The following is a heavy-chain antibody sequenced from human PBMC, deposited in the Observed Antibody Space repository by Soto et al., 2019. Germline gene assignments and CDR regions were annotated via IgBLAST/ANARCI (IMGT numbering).Heavy chain of an antibody. CDR3: SASLDY. CDR1: WFTFSIYW. Sequence: PGWSLRLCCASSWFTFSIYWMDGVRQAPGKGLEWVANINQDGSEKHYIDSVKGRFTISRDNAKNSLYLQMSSLTAEDSALYYCSASLDYWGQGTLVTVSS. CDR2: INQDGSEK. V-gene: IGHV3-7*01. J-gene: IGHJ4*02.